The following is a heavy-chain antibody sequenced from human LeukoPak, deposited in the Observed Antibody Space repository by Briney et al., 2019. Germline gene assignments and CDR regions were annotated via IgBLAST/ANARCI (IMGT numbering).Heavy chain of an antibody. CDR3: ATGGPTGGRSFDY. D-gene: IGHD1-26*01. Sequence: GGSLRLSCVASGFTFSGYWMHWVRQGPGTGLVWVSRIYKDGSTTTYADSVMGRFTISRDNAKNTLYLQMDSLRVEDTAVYYCATGGPTGGRSFDYWGQGTLVTVSS. J-gene: IGHJ4*02. CDR1: GFTFSGYW. CDR2: IYKDGSTT. V-gene: IGHV3-74*01.